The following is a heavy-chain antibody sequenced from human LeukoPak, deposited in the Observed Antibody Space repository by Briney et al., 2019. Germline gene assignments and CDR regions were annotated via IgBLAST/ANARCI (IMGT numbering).Heavy chain of an antibody. D-gene: IGHD3-10*01. CDR1: GYSFTGYY. Sequence: ASVKVSCKASGYSFTGYYVHWVRQAPGQGLEWMGWINPDSGGTNFAQKFQGRVTLTRDTSISTAYMELSRLTSDDTAVYFCARDAISRGMIDYWGQGTLVTVSS. J-gene: IGHJ4*02. CDR2: INPDSGGT. CDR3: ARDAISRGMIDY. V-gene: IGHV1-2*02.